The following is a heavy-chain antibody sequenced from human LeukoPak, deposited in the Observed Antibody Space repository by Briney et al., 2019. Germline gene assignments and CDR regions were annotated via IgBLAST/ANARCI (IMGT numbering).Heavy chain of an antibody. CDR2: TYYRSKWYN. V-gene: IGHV6-1*01. D-gene: IGHD6-6*01. Sequence: SQTLSLTCAISGDSVSSNSAAWNWIRQSPSRGLEWLGRTYYRSKWYNDYAVSVKSPITINPDTSKNQFSLQLNSVTPEDTAVYYCARGLYSSSSLVVDYWGQGTLVTVSS. CDR3: ARGLYSSSSLVVDY. J-gene: IGHJ4*02. CDR1: GDSVSSNSAA.